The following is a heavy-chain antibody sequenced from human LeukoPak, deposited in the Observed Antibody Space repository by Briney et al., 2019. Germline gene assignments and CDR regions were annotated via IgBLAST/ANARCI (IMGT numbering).Heavy chain of an antibody. V-gene: IGHV3-21*01. J-gene: IGHJ4*02. CDR2: ISSSSSYI. CDR3: ARAHDCSGYGDY. CDR1: GFTFSSYS. D-gene: IGHD3-22*01. Sequence: GGSLRLSCAASGFTFSSYSMNWVRQAPGKGLEWVSSISSSSSYIYYADSVKGRFTISRDNAKNSLYLQMNSLRAEDTAVYYRARAHDCSGYGDYWGQGTLVTVSS.